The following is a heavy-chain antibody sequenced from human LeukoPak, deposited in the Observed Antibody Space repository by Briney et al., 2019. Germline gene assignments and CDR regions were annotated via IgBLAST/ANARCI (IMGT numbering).Heavy chain of an antibody. Sequence: GGSLRLSCAASGFTFSSYGMHCVRQAPGKGLQWVAVISSDGRHEYYADSVKGRFTISRDNSKNTLYLQMSSLRGEDTAVYYCAKDRTDYYFDYWGQGTLVTVSS. CDR3: AKDRTDYYFDY. V-gene: IGHV3-30*18. CDR1: GFTFSSYG. J-gene: IGHJ4*02. CDR2: ISSDGRHE.